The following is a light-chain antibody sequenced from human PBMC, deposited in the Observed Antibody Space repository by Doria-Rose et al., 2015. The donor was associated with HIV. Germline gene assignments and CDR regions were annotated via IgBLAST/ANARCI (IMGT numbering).Light chain of an antibody. J-gene: IGKJ1*01. Sequence: DIQMTPPPDSLAVSLGERATINCKSSQSVLYSSKNKNYLAWYQQKPGQPPKLLIYWASTRESGVPDRFSGSGSGTDFILTISSLQAEDVAVYYCQQYYSTPWTFGQGTKVEIK. CDR2: WAS. V-gene: IGKV4-1*01. CDR1: QSVLYSSKNKNY. CDR3: QQYYSTPWT.